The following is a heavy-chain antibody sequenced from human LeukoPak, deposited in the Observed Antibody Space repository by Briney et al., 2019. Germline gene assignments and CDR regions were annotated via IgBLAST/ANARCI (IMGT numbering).Heavy chain of an antibody. Sequence: PGGSLRLSCAASGFTFSSYAMHWVRQAPGKGLEWVAVISYDGSNKYYADSVEGRFTISRDNSKNTLYLQMNSLRAEDTAVYYCARDPTDNWNDGGLDYWGQGTLVTVSS. CDR3: ARDPTDNWNDGGLDY. CDR1: GFTFSSYA. D-gene: IGHD1-1*01. V-gene: IGHV3-30-3*01. CDR2: ISYDGSNK. J-gene: IGHJ4*02.